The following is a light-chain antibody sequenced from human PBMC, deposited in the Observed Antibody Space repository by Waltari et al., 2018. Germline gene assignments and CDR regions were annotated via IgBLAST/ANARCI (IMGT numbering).Light chain of an antibody. J-gene: IGLJ1*01. CDR2: EVS. CDR1: SSDVGSYKF. V-gene: IGLV2-14*01. CDR3: SSYADNYFYV. Sequence: QSALTQPASVSGSPGPSITISCTGTSSDVGSYKFVSWYQQHPGKTPKLMIYEVSNRPSGVSNRFSGSKSGNTASLTISGLQAEDEADYYCSSYADNYFYVFGTGTKVTVL.